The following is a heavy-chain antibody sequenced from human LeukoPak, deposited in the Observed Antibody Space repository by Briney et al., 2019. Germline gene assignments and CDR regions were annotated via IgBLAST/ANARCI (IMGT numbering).Heavy chain of an antibody. Sequence: PGGSLRLSCAASGFTFSSYAMSWVRQAPGKGLEWVSAISGSGGSTYYADSVKGRFTISRDNSKNMLYLQMNSLRAEDTAVYYCARDAHYYDSSGAFDYWGQGTLVTVSS. D-gene: IGHD3-22*01. CDR3: ARDAHYYDSSGAFDY. V-gene: IGHV3-23*01. CDR1: GFTFSSYA. CDR2: ISGSGGST. J-gene: IGHJ4*02.